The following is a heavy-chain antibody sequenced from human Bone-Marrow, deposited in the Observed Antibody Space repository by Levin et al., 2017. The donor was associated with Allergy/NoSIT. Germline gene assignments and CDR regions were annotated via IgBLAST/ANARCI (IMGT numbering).Heavy chain of an antibody. J-gene: IGHJ4*02. D-gene: IGHD6-19*01. CDR1: GFPLSTSGVG. CDR2: IYWDDDK. V-gene: IGHV2-5*02. CDR3: AHRGWFGAASRSGWPIYFDS. Sequence: KASGPTLVKPTQTLTLTCTFTGFPLSTSGVGVGWIRQPPGKALEWLALIYWDDDKRYSPSLKSRLTITKDTAKNQVVLTMTTMYPVDTATYYCAHRGWFGAASRSGWPIYFDSWGQGTLVTVSS.